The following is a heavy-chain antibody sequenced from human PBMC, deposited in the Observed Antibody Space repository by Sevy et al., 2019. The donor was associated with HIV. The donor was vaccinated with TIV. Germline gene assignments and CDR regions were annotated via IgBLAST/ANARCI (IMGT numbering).Heavy chain of an antibody. CDR3: ARDKNAHYYGMDV. CDR2: FYRGNKT. CDR1: GFPVSSSY. Sequence: GGSLRLSCVVSGFPVSSSYMNWVHQAPGKGLEWVSVFYRGNKTDYADSVKGRFTISRDNSQNTLYLQMNSLRAEDTAVYYCARDKNAHYYGMDVWGQGTTVTVSS. J-gene: IGHJ6*02. D-gene: IGHD2-2*01. V-gene: IGHV3-53*01.